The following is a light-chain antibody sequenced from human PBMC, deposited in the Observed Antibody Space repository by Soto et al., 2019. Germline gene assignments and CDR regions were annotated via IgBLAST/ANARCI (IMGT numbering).Light chain of an antibody. CDR2: RSD. J-gene: IGLJ3*02. CDR3: AAWDDGLSGWV. Sequence: QSVLTQPPSASGTPGQRVTISCSGSSSNIGSNYVYWYQQLPGTAPKLLIYRSDQRPSGVPDRFSGSKSGTSASLAISGLRSEDEANYYCAAWDDGLSGWVFGGGTKLTVL. V-gene: IGLV1-47*01. CDR1: SSNIGSNY.